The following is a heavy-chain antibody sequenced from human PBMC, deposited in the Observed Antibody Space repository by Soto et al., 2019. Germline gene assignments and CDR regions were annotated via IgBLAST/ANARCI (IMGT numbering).Heavy chain of an antibody. CDR1: GFTFTSSA. CDR2: IVVGSGNT. Sequence: SVKVSCKASGFTFTSSAVQWVRQARGQRLEWIGWIVVGSGNTNYAQKFQERVTITRDMSTSTAYMELSSLRSEDTAVYYCAASPIFPYCSSTSCYLSYYGMDVWGQGTTVTVSS. CDR3: AASPIFPYCSSTSCYLSYYGMDV. J-gene: IGHJ6*02. D-gene: IGHD2-2*01. V-gene: IGHV1-58*01.